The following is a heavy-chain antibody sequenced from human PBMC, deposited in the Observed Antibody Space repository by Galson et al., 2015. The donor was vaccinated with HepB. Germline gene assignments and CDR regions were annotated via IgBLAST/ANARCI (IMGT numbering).Heavy chain of an antibody. CDR1: GFTFSNYG. Sequence: SLRLSCAASGFTFSNYGMHWVRQAPGKGLEWVAVISYDGSNKYYADSVKGRFTISRDNSKNTLYVQMNSLGAEDTALYYCAKDPYLYSALAGTMAGFDYWGQGTLVTVSS. CDR3: AKDPYLYSALAGTMAGFDY. V-gene: IGHV3-30*18. D-gene: IGHD6-19*01. J-gene: IGHJ4*02. CDR2: ISYDGSNK.